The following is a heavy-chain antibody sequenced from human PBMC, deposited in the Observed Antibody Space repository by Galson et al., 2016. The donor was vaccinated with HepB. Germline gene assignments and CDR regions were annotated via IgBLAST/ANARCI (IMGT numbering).Heavy chain of an antibody. V-gene: IGHV4-39*01. CDR1: GGSISSRSYY. CDR2: IYHSGTT. Sequence: SETLSLTCTVSGGSISSRSYYWGWIRQPPGKGLEWTGTIYHSGTTYYNPSLKSRVTISVDTTKNQFSLKLSSVTAADTAVYYCARYCSTTSCNKGYYYGMDVWGQGTTVTVSS. J-gene: IGHJ6*02. D-gene: IGHD2-2*02. CDR3: ARYCSTTSCNKGYYYGMDV.